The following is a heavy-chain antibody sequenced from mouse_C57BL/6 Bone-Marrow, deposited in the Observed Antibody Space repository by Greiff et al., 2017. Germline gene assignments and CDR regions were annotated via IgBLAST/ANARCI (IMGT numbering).Heavy chain of an antibody. CDR2: IYPGSGST. J-gene: IGHJ3*01. Sequence: QVQLQQPGAELVKPGASVKMSCKASGYTFTSYWITWVKQRPGQGLEWVGDIYPGSGSTNYNEKFKSKATLTVDTSSSTAYMQLRSLTSEDSEVYYCAKWIYYDNDEAWFAYWGQGTLVTVTA. D-gene: IGHD2-4*01. CDR1: GYTFTSYW. CDR3: AKWIYYDNDEAWFAY. V-gene: IGHV1-55*01.